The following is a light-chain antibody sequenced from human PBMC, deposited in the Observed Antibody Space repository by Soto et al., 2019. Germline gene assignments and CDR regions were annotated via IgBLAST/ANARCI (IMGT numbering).Light chain of an antibody. J-gene: IGLJ2*01. CDR2: DNN. Sequence: QSVLTQPPSVSAAPGQKVTISCSGSSSNIGDNYVSWYQQLPGTAPKLLIYDNNKRPSGMPDRLSGSKSGTSATLGITGLQTGDEAVYYCGTWDNSLSAVVFGGGTSSPS. V-gene: IGLV1-51*01. CDR1: SSNIGDNY. CDR3: GTWDNSLSAVV.